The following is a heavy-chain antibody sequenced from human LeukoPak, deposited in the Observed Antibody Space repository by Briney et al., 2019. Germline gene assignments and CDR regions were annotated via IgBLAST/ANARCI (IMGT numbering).Heavy chain of an antibody. Sequence: ASVKVSCKVSGNPFTNLSMPWGGQVPGKGLEWWGGFDPEDGETIYAQKFQGRVTMTEDTSTDTAYMELSSLRSEDTAVYYCARVYDYGSAHGIDVWGRGTTVTVSS. J-gene: IGHJ6*02. CDR3: ARVYDYGSAHGIDV. V-gene: IGHV1-24*01. CDR2: FDPEDGET. D-gene: IGHD3-10*01. CDR1: GNPFTNLS.